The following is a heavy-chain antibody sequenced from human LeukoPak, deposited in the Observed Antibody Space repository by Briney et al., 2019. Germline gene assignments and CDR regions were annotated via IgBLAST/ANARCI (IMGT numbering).Heavy chain of an antibody. V-gene: IGHV3-48*04. J-gene: IGHJ6*03. Sequence: GGSLRLSCAASEFTFSSYTMNWVRQAPGWGLEWVSYISSSSRTRYYADSVKGRFTISRDNAKSSLFLQMNSLRAEDTAVYYCARKARLPGIVGVTTEYHYYMDVWGKGTTVTVSS. CDR2: ISSSSRTR. CDR3: ARKARLPGIVGVTTEYHYYMDV. CDR1: EFTFSSYT. D-gene: IGHD1-26*01.